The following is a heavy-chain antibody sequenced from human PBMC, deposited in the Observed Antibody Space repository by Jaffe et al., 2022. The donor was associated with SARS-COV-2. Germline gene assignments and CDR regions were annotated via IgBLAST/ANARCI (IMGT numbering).Heavy chain of an antibody. CDR2: IKSNTDGGTT. CDR1: GFTFTNAW. V-gene: IGHV3-15*01. CDR3: ITSWIRGGVYYYRGLDV. D-gene: IGHD3-10*01. J-gene: IGHJ6*02. Sequence: EVQLVESGGGLVKPGGSLRLSCAASGFTFTNAWMTWVRQAPGKGLEWVGRIKSNTDGGTTEYAAPVKGRFTVSRDDSKNTLYLQMDSLKTEDTAVYYCITSWIRGGVYYYRGLDVWGQGTTVTVS.